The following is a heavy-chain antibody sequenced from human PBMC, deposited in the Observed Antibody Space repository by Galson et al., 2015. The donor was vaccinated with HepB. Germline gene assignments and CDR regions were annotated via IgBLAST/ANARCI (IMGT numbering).Heavy chain of an antibody. J-gene: IGHJ6*03. V-gene: IGHV1-8*01. CDR3: ARRDHCTNGVCRIGLDYYYYYMDV. CDR2: MNPNSGNT. D-gene: IGHD2-8*01. Sequence: SVKVSCKASGYTFTSYDINWVRQATGQGLEWMGWMNPNSGNTGYAQKSQGRVTMTRNTSISTAYMELSSLRSEDTAVYYCARRDHCTNGVCRIGLDYYYYYMDVWGKGTTVTVSS. CDR1: GYTFTSYD.